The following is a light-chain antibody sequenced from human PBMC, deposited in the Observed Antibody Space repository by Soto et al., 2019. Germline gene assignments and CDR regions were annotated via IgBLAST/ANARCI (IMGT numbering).Light chain of an antibody. CDR2: EVS. Sequence: SVLTQPASVSGSPGQSITISCTGTSSDVGSYNLVSWYQQHPGKAPKLMIYEVSKRPSGVSNRFSGSKSGNTASLTISGFQAEDEADYSCCSYAGSSTSYVFGTGTKVTVL. CDR3: CSYAGSSTSYV. J-gene: IGLJ1*01. V-gene: IGLV2-23*02. CDR1: SSDVGSYNL.